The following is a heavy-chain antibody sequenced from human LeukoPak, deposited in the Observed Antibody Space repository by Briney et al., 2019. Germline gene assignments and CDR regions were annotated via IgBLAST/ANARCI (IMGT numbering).Heavy chain of an antibody. CDR1: GGSISSSNW. Sequence: PSETLSLTCAVSGGSISSSNWWSWVRQPPGKGLEWIGEIYHSGSTNYNPSLKSRVTISVDKSKNQFSLKLSSVTAADTAVYYCARDWYSSSWYRGGAFDIWGQGTMVTASS. J-gene: IGHJ3*02. V-gene: IGHV4-4*02. CDR3: ARDWYSSSWYRGGAFDI. CDR2: IYHSGST. D-gene: IGHD6-13*01.